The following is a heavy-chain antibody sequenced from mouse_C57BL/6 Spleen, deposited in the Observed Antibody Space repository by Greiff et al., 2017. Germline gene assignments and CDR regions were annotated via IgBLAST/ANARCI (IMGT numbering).Heavy chain of an antibody. J-gene: IGHJ4*01. CDR3: ARAELPYVPYAMDY. CDR2: IYPGDGDT. V-gene: IGHV1-80*01. CDR1: GYAFSSYW. Sequence: QVQLQQSGAELVKPGASVKISCKASGYAFSSYWMNWVKQRPGKGLEWIGQIYPGDGDTNYNGKFKGKATLTADKSSSTAYMQLSRLTSEDSAVYFCARAELPYVPYAMDYGGQGTSVTVSS.